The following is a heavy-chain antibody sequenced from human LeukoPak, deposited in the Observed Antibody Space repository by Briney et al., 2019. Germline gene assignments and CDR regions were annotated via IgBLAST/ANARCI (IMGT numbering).Heavy chain of an antibody. CDR1: GFTVSSNY. D-gene: IGHD2-2*02. Sequence: GGSLRLSCAASGFTVSSNYMSWVRQAPGKGLEWVSVIYSGGSTYYADSVKGRFTISRDNAKNSLYLQMNSLRAEDTAVYYCARFSEPAAIMNWFDPWGQGTLVTVSS. J-gene: IGHJ5*02. V-gene: IGHV3-53*01. CDR2: IYSGGST. CDR3: ARFSEPAAIMNWFDP.